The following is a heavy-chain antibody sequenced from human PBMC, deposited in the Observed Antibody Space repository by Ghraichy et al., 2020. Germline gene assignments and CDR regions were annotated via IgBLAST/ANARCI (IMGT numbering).Heavy chain of an antibody. V-gene: IGHV3-23*01. CDR3: AKNLPSYCGGDCSPYFDY. D-gene: IGHD2-21*01. CDR1: GFTFSSYA. J-gene: IGHJ4*02. CDR2: ISGSGGST. Sequence: GGSLRLSCAASGFTFSSYAMSWVRQAPGKGLEWVSAISGSGGSTYYADSVKGRFTISRDNSKNTLYLQMNSLRAEDTAVYYCAKNLPSYCGGDCSPYFDYWGQGTLVTVSS.